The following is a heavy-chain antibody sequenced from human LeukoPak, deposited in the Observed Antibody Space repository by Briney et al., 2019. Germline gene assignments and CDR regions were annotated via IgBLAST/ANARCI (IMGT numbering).Heavy chain of an antibody. V-gene: IGHV1-2*02. J-gene: IGHJ5*02. CDR3: ARDLLVVVAATPLDP. CDR2: INPNSGGT. D-gene: IGHD2-15*01. Sequence: ASVKVSCKASGYTFTGYYMHWVRQAPEQGLEWMGWINPNSGGTNYAQKFQGRVTMTRDTSISTAYMELSRLRSDDTAVYYCARDLLVVVAATPLDPWGQGTLVTVSS. CDR1: GYTFTGYY.